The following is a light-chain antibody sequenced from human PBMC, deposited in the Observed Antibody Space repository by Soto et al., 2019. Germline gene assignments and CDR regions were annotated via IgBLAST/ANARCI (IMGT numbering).Light chain of an antibody. CDR3: TSFTSRHTYV. Sequence: QSAVTQAASVSGSPGQSITISCTGTSSDVGGYNYVSWYQQHPDKAPRLMIYDVSNRPSGVSDRFSGSKSGDTASLTISGLQAEDEADYYCTSFTSRHTYVFGTGTKVTVL. J-gene: IGLJ1*01. CDR2: DVS. CDR1: SSDVGGYNY. V-gene: IGLV2-14*03.